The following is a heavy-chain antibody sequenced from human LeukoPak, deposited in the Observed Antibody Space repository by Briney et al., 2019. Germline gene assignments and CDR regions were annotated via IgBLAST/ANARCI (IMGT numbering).Heavy chain of an antibody. D-gene: IGHD3-10*01. CDR1: GFTFSSYS. V-gene: IGHV3-30*02. J-gene: IGHJ6*03. CDR3: AKDYGAVGLYYYYMDV. CDR2: IRYDGSNK. Sequence: GGSLRLSCAASGFTFSSYSMHWVRQAPGKGLVWVAFIRYDGSNKYYADSVKGRFTISRDNSKNTLYLQMNSLRAEDTAVYYCAKDYGAVGLYYYYMDVWGKGTTVTVSS.